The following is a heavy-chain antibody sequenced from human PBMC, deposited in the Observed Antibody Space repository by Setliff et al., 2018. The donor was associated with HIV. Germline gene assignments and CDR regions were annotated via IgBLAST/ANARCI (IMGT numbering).Heavy chain of an antibody. D-gene: IGHD1-26*01. CDR2: INHSGRI. Sequence: SETLSLTCAVYGGSFSGYNWNWIRQPPGKGLEWIGEINHSGRIDHNPSLKSRVTISVDMSKNQFSLKLNSLSAADTAVYYCARWESAQKAFNPWGHGTMVT. J-gene: IGHJ3*01. CDR1: GGSFSGYN. CDR3: ARWESAQKAFNP. V-gene: IGHV4-34*01.